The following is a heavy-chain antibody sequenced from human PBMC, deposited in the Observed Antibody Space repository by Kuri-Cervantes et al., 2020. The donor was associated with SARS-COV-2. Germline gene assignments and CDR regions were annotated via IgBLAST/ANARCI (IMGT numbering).Heavy chain of an antibody. CDR2: ISSSSSYT. D-gene: IGHD3-22*01. V-gene: IGHV3-11*05. CDR3: ARDLYYYDSSGYYDY. CDR1: GFTFSDYY. Sequence: GGSLRLSCAASGFTFSDYYMSWIRQAPGKGLEWVSYISSSSSYTNYADSVKGRFTISRDNAKNSLYLQMNSLRAEDTAVYYCARDLYYYDSSGYYDYWGREPWSPSPQ. J-gene: IGHJ4*02.